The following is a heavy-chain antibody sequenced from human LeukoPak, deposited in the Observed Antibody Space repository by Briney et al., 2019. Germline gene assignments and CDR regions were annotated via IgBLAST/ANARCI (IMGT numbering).Heavy chain of an antibody. Sequence: SVKVSCKASGGTFSSYAISWVRQAPGQGLEWMGRIIPILGIANYAQKFQGRVTITADKSTSTAYMELSSLRSEDTAVYYCAKEPMIVVVTPGRHFDYWGQGTLVTVSS. CDR2: IIPILGIA. V-gene: IGHV1-69*04. D-gene: IGHD3-22*01. CDR3: AKEPMIVVVTPGRHFDY. J-gene: IGHJ4*02. CDR1: GGTFSSYA.